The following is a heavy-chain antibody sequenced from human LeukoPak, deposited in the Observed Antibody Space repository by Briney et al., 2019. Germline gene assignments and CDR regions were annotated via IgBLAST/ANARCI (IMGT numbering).Heavy chain of an antibody. V-gene: IGHV1-69*11. CDR3: ARLSLGLGHTLPAAILGGRDY. CDR2: IIPILGTA. D-gene: IGHD2-2*02. Sequence: SVKVSCKASGGTFSSYAISWVRQAPGQGLEWMGRIIPILGTANYAQKFQGRVTITADESTSTAYMELSSLRSEDTAVYYCARLSLGLGHTLPAAILGGRDYWGQGTLVTVSS. J-gene: IGHJ4*02. CDR1: GGTFSSYA.